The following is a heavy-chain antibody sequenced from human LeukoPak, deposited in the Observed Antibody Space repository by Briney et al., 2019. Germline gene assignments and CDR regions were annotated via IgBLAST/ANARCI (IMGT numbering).Heavy chain of an antibody. CDR3: ARALVSAAGTSEYFQH. D-gene: IGHD6-13*01. CDR2: IYYSGST. CDR1: GGSISSYY. V-gene: IGHV4-59*01. J-gene: IGHJ1*01. Sequence: SETLSLTCTVSGGSISSYYWSWIRHPPGKGLEWIGYIYYSGSTNYNPSLKSRVTISVDTSKNQFSLKLSSVTAADTAVYYCARALVSAAGTSEYFQHWGQGTLVTVSS.